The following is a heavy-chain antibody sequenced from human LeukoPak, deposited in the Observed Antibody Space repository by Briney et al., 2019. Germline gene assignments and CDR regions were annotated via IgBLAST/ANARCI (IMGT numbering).Heavy chain of an antibody. J-gene: IGHJ4*02. CDR1: GGSFSDHY. CDR2: INHSGTT. V-gene: IGHV4-34*01. D-gene: IGHD5-18*01. CDR3: ARKASHYSYGLRAIDY. Sequence: PETLSLTCAVYGGSFSDHYWNWIRQPPGKGLEWIGEINHSGTTNYNASLKSRVTISVDTSKNHFSLKLNSMTAADTAVYYCARKASHYSYGLRAIDYWGQGHLVTVSS.